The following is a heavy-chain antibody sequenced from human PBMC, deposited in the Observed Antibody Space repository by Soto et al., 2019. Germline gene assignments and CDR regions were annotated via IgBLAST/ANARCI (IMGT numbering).Heavy chain of an antibody. J-gene: IGHJ3*02. CDR3: ARDDVAAAGAFDI. CDR1: GFTFSSYS. D-gene: IGHD6-13*01. CDR2: ISSSSSTI. V-gene: IGHV3-48*04. Sequence: GGSLRLSCAASGFTFSSYSMNWVRQAPGKGLEWVSYISSSSSTIYYADSVKGRFTISRDNAKNSLYLQMNSLRAEDTAVYYCARDDVAAAGAFDIWGQGTMVTVSS.